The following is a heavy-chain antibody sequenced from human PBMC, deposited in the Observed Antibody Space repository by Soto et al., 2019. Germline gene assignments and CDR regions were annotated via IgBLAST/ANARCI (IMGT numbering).Heavy chain of an antibody. V-gene: IGHV3-7*01. CDR2: INQDGSTN. J-gene: IGHJ4*02. CDR3: ARDKPGSLHY. CDR1: GFTFSTYW. D-gene: IGHD3-10*01. Sequence: GGSLRLSCAASGFTFSTYWMSWARQAPGKGLEWVAHINQDGSTNYHVDSVKGRFTISRDNARNSLYLQMNSLRAEDTAVYYCARDKPGSLHYWAPGPPVSVSS.